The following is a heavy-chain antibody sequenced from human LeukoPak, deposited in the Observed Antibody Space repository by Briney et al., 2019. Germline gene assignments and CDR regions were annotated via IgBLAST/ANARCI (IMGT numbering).Heavy chain of an antibody. Sequence: SKTLFLTCTVSGGSISSSSYYWGWVREPPGKGLEWIGSIYYSGSTYYNPSLKSRVTISVDTSKNQFSLKLSSVTAADTAVYYCAITPTNYYDSSGYGAFDIWGQGTMVTVSS. CDR3: AITPTNYYDSSGYGAFDI. CDR2: IYYSGST. CDR1: GGSISSSSYY. D-gene: IGHD3-22*01. V-gene: IGHV4-39*01. J-gene: IGHJ3*02.